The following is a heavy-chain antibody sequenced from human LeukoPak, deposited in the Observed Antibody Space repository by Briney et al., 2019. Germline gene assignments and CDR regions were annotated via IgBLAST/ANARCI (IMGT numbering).Heavy chain of an antibody. CDR1: GFTFSDHY. J-gene: IGHJ4*02. CDR3: ARGFGSYCSSSSCWRYFDY. D-gene: IGHD2-2*01. CDR2: SRNKANSYSI. Sequence: PGGSLRLSCAASGFTFSDHYMDWVRQAPGKGLEWVGRSRNKANSYSIDYAASVKGRFIISRDDSENSLYLQVSSLKTEDTAVYYCARGFGSYCSSSSCWRYFDYWGQGALVTVSS. V-gene: IGHV3-72*01.